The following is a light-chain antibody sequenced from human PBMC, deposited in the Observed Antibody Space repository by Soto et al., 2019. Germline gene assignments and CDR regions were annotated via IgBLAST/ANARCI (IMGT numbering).Light chain of an antibody. V-gene: IGKV2-28*01. CDR3: MQALQTPLT. CDR2: LGS. J-gene: IGKJ4*01. Sequence: DIVMTQSPLSLPVTPGESASISCRSSQSLLHSSGNKYLDWYLQKPGQSPQLLIYLGSNRAPGVPDEFSGSGSGTDFTLKISRVEAEDVGVYYCMQALQTPLTFGGGTKVEIK. CDR1: QSLLHSSGNKY.